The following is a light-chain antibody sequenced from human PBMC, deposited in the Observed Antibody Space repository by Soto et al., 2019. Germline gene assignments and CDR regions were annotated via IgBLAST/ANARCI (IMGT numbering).Light chain of an antibody. V-gene: IGKV1-33*01. CDR1: QDITNY. Sequence: DIQMTQSPSSLSASVGDRVTITCQASQDITNYLNWFQQKPGKAPKLLIYDASNLETGVPSRFSGRGSGTDLTLTISSLQPADIATEYCQQYDNLPVTFGGGTKVEIK. CDR3: QQYDNLPVT. CDR2: DAS. J-gene: IGKJ4*01.